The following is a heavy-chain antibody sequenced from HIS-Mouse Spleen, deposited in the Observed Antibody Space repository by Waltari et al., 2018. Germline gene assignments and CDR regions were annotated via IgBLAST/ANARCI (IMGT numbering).Heavy chain of an antibody. D-gene: IGHD6-13*01. CDR3: AREIPYSSSWYDWYFDL. CDR1: GGSISSSSYY. J-gene: IGHJ2*01. Sequence: QLQLQESGPGLVKPSETLSLTCTCSGGSISSSSYYWGWLRQPPGKGLEWIGSIYYSGSTYYNPSLKSRVTISVDTSKNQFSLKLSSVTAADTAVYYCAREIPYSSSWYDWYFDLWGRGTLVTVSS. V-gene: IGHV4-39*07. CDR2: IYYSGST.